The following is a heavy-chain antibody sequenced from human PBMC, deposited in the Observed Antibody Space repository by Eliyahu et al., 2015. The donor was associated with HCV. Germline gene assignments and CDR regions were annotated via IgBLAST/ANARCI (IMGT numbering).Heavy chain of an antibody. V-gene: IGHV4-31*03. J-gene: IGHJ2*01. CDR1: GXSISSGGYY. D-gene: IGHD4-23*01. Sequence: QVQLQESGPGLVKPSQTLSLTCTXSGXSISSGGYYWSWIRQHPGKGLEWIGXIYYSXSTYYNPSLKSRVTISVDTSKNQFSLKLSSVTAADTAVYYCARDHVFNMHGGNSRYWYFDLWGRGTLVTVSS. CDR2: IYYSXST. CDR3: ARDHVFNMHGGNSRYWYFDL.